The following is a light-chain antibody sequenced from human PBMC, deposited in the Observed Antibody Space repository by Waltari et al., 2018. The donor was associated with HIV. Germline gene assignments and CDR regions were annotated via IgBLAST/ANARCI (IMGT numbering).Light chain of an antibody. J-gene: IGKJ4*01. CDR2: DAS. CDR1: QSVSRY. CDR3: QQRSNWPPET. V-gene: IGKV3-11*01. Sequence: EIVLTQSPATLSLCPGERATLSCRASQSVSRYLAWYQQKPGQAPRLLIYDASNRATGIPARFSGSGSGTDFTLTISSLEPEDFAVYYCQQRSNWPPETFGGGTKVEIK.